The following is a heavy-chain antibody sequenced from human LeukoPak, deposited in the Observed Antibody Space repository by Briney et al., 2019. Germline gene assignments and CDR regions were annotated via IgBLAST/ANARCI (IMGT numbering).Heavy chain of an antibody. Sequence: PRGSLRLSCAASGFTFSSYWMSWVRQAPGKGLEWVANIKQDGSEKYYVDSVKGRFTISRDNAKNSLYLQMNSLRAEDTAVYYCARDGGLANNWFDPWGQGTLVTVSS. CDR1: GFTFSSYW. CDR2: IKQDGSEK. V-gene: IGHV3-7*01. J-gene: IGHJ5*02. D-gene: IGHD3-16*01. CDR3: ARDGGLANNWFDP.